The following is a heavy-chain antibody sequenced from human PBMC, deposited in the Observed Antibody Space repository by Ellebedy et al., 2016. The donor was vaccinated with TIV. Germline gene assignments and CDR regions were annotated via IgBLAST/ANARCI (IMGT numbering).Heavy chain of an antibody. CDR3: ARDDSSGYYPFDY. D-gene: IGHD3-22*01. Sequence: ASVKVSCKASGYTFTGYYMHWVRQAPGQGLEWMGWINPNSGGTNYAQKFQGRVTMTRDTSISTAYMELSRLRSDDTAVYYCARDDSSGYYPFDYWGQGTLVTVSS. CDR2: INPNSGGT. V-gene: IGHV1-2*02. CDR1: GYTFTGYY. J-gene: IGHJ4*02.